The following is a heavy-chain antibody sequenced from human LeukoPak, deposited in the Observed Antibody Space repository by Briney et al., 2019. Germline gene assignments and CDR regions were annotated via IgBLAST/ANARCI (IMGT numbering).Heavy chain of an antibody. CDR2: VNADGGNT. V-gene: IGHV3-23*01. Sequence: PGGSLRLSCAASGFTFDNYRMSWVRQAPGKGLEWVPTVNADGGNTYYADSVKGRFTIFRDNSKSTLILQMNSLRVEDTALYYCTKRVKYGGTWDHFADWGQGTLVTVSS. D-gene: IGHD1-26*01. CDR3: TKRVKYGGTWDHFAD. CDR1: GFTFDNYR. J-gene: IGHJ4*02.